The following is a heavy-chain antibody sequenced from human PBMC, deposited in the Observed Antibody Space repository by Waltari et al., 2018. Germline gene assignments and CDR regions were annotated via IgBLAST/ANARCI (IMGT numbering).Heavy chain of an antibody. J-gene: IGHJ4*02. CDR2: ISGDSRFI. V-gene: IGHV3-21*02. D-gene: IGHD3-16*01. Sequence: EVQLVESGGGLVKPGGSLRLSCDASGLTFSAYNMNWFRLAPGKGLEWVSSISGDSRFIYYADSVNDRFTISSDAAKDSLFLQMNSLRVEDTAIYYCARDRRGYFDYWGQGTLVTVSS. CDR3: ARDRRGYFDY. CDR1: GLTFSAYN.